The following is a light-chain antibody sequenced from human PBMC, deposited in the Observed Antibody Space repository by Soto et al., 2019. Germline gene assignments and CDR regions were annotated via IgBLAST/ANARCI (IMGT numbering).Light chain of an antibody. CDR3: EQYGSSPRT. CDR2: GVS. CDR1: QSVSNIY. Sequence: EIVLTQSPGTLSLSPGERATLSCSASQSVSNIYFAWYQQKRGQAPRLLIYGVSSRATGIPDRFSGSGSGTDFTLTISRLEPEDSAVYYCEQYGSSPRTFGQGTKVDIK. V-gene: IGKV3-20*01. J-gene: IGKJ1*01.